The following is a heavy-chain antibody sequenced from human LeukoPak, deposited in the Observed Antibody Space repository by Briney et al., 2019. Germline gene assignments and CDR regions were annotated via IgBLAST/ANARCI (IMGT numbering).Heavy chain of an antibody. CDR1: GFTFSNYA. Sequence: GASLRLSCAASGFTFSNYAMSWVRQAPGKGLEWVSAVSGRDDSTYYADSVMGRFTISRDTSKNTLYLQMNSLRAEDTAVYYCAKWGDYDILTGYYDSDYWGQGTLVTVSS. D-gene: IGHD3-9*01. CDR2: VSGRDDST. CDR3: AKWGDYDILTGYYDSDY. V-gene: IGHV3-23*01. J-gene: IGHJ4*02.